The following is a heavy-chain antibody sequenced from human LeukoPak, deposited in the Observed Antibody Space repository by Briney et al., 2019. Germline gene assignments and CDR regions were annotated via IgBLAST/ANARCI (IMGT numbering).Heavy chain of an antibody. CDR3: AKDYGPKQLVFLDS. J-gene: IGHJ4*02. CDR1: GFTFSSNA. CDR2: ISDNGGTT. Sequence: QPGGSLRLSCAASGFTFSSNALSWVGQAPGKGLDWVSAISDNGGTTFYAVSVKCRFTITRDNSKNTLYVQMNSLRGEDTAVYYCAKDYGPKQLVFLDSWGQGTLVTVSS. D-gene: IGHD6-13*01. V-gene: IGHV3-23*01.